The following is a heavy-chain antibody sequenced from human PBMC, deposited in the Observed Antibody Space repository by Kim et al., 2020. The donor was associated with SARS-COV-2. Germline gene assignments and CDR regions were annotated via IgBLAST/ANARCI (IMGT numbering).Heavy chain of an antibody. Sequence: ASVKVSCKASGYSLTAYYIHWVRQAPGQGLEWMGRINPNSGVTNYAQNFQGRVTMTRDTSISTAYMELSGLRSDDTVVYYCAKASGTNDYFDYWGQGTLVTVSS. J-gene: IGHJ4*02. D-gene: IGHD1-7*01. CDR1: GYSLTAYY. CDR3: AKASGTNDYFDY. CDR2: INPNSGVT. V-gene: IGHV1-2*05.